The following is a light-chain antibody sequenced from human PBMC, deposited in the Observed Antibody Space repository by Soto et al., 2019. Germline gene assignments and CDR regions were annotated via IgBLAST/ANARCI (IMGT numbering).Light chain of an antibody. CDR1: QRVGNK. Sequence: EIVLTQSRGTLSLSPGERATLSCRASQRVGNKLAWYQQRPGQAPRLLIYGASNGATGIPDRFSGSGSGTDVTLTISRLEPEDFALYYCQQYGNSLFTFGPGTKVDIK. CDR2: GAS. V-gene: IGKV3-20*01. J-gene: IGKJ3*01. CDR3: QQYGNSLFT.